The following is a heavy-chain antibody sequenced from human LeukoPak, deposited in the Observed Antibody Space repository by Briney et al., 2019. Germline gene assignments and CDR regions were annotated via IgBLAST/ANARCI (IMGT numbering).Heavy chain of an antibody. Sequence: ASVKVSCKASGYTFTSYYMHWVRQAPGQGLEWMGIINPSGGSTSYAQKFQGRVTMTRDTSTSTVYMELSSLRSEDTAVYYCARVPNYYDSSGLLDYWGQGTLVTVSS. D-gene: IGHD3-22*01. CDR1: GYTFTSYY. J-gene: IGHJ4*02. V-gene: IGHV1-46*01. CDR2: INPSGGST. CDR3: ARVPNYYDSSGLLDY.